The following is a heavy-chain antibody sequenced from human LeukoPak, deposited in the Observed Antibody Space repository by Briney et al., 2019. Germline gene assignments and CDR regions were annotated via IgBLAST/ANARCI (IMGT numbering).Heavy chain of an antibody. V-gene: IGHV3-20*04. CDR3: ARGGYYYDSSGYYPLDY. J-gene: IGHJ4*02. CDR2: INWSGGST. Sequence: GGSLRLSCAASGFTFDDYGMSWVPQAPGKGLEWVSGINWSGGSTGYADSMKGRFTISRDNAKNSLYLQMNSLRAEDTALYYCARGGYYYDSSGYYPLDYWGQGTLVTVSS. D-gene: IGHD3-22*01. CDR1: GFTFDDYG.